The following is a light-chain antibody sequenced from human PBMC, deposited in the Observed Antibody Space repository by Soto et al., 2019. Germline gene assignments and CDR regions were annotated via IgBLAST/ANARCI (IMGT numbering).Light chain of an antibody. CDR2: EVS. CDR1: SSDVGGYNY. V-gene: IGLV2-14*01. CDR3: SSYTSSSTPWV. J-gene: IGLJ3*02. Sequence: QSVLTQPASVSGSPGQSITISCTGTSSDVGGYNYVSWYQQHPGKAPKLMIYEVSNRPSGVSNRFSGSKSGNTASLTISALQAEDEADYYCSSYTSSSTPWVFGGGTKLTVL.